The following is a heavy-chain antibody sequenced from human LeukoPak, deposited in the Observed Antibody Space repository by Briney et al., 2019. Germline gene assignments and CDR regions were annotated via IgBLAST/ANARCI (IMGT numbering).Heavy chain of an antibody. D-gene: IGHD4-17*01. V-gene: IGHV1-69*01. CDR1: GGTFSSYA. CDR2: VIPIFGTA. Sequence: GSSVKVSCKASGGTFSSYAISWVRQAPGQGLEWMGGVIPIFGTANYAQKFQGRVTITADESTSTAYMELSSLRSEDTAVYCCARDLGYGDYRYGMDVWGQGTTVTVSS. J-gene: IGHJ6*02. CDR3: ARDLGYGDYRYGMDV.